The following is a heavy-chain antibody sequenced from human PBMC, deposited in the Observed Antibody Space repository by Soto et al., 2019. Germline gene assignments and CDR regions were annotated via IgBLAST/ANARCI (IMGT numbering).Heavy chain of an antibody. CDR2: ISYDGSNK. J-gene: IGHJ4*02. D-gene: IGHD2-2*01. Sequence: QVQLVESGGGVVQPGRSLRLSCAASGFTFSSYGMHWVRQAPGKGLEWVAVISYDGSNKYYADSVKGRFTISRDNSKNTLYLQMNSLRAEDTAVYYCARGRNVLVPAAIEIDYWGQGTLVTVSS. CDR3: ARGRNVLVPAAIEIDY. CDR1: GFTFSSYG. V-gene: IGHV3-30*03.